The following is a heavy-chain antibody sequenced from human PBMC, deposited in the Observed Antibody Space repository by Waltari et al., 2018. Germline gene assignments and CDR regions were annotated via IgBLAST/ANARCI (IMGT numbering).Heavy chain of an antibody. V-gene: IGHV3-53*01. CDR3: ARAEYCSGGSCGYFDY. CDR2: IYSGGST. CDR1: GFTDRRNY. J-gene: IGHJ4*02. Sequence: EVQLVESGGGLIKHGGSLRLSCAASGFTDRRNYIRWVRQAPGKGLEWVSVIYSGGSTYYADSVKGRFTISRDNSKNTLYLQMNSLRAEDTAVYYCARAEYCSGGSCGYFDYWGQGTLVTVSS. D-gene: IGHD2-15*01.